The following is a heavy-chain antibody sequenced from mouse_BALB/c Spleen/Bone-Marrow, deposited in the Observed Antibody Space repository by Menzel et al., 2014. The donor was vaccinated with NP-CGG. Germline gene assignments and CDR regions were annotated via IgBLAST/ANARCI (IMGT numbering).Heavy chain of an antibody. CDR2: IDPANGNT. V-gene: IGHV14-3*02. CDR1: GFNIKDTY. D-gene: IGHD1-1*01. J-gene: IGHJ3*01. Sequence: VHVKQSGAELVKPGASVKLSCTASGFNIKDTYMYWVKQRPEQGLEWIGRIDPANGNTKYDPKFQGKATITADTSSNTAYLQLSSLTSEDTAVYYCAMYYYGSSLFAYWGQGTLVTVSA. CDR3: AMYYYGSSLFAY.